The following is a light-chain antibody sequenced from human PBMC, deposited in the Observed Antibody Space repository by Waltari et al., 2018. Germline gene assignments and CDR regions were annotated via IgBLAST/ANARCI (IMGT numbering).Light chain of an antibody. CDR2: GNT. V-gene: IGLV1-40*01. J-gene: IGLJ2*01. CDR3: QSYDSSLSGSV. Sequence: QSVLTQPPSVSGAPGQRVTISCTGRTSNIGAGYDVHWYQQRPGTAPKLLIVGNTNRPAGVPDRVSGSKSGTSAPLAITGLQAEDEADYYCQSYDSSLSGSVFGGGTKLTVL. CDR1: TSNIGAGYD.